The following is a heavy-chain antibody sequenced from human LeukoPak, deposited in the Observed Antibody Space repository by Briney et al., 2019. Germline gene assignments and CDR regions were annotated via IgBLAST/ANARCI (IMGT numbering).Heavy chain of an antibody. CDR1: GYTFTSYY. Sequence: ASVKVSCKASGYTFTSYYMHWVRQAPGQGLEWMGIINPSGGSTSYAQKFQGRVTMTRDMSTSTVYMELSSLRSEDTAVYYCARTPSGYYYSSGAFDIWGQGTMVTVSS. V-gene: IGHV1-46*01. D-gene: IGHD3-22*01. J-gene: IGHJ3*02. CDR3: ARTPSGYYYSSGAFDI. CDR2: INPSGGST.